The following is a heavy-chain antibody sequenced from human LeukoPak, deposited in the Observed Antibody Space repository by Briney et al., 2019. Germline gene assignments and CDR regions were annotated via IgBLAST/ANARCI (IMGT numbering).Heavy chain of an antibody. CDR3: ARAGSGSPRPDY. D-gene: IGHD1-26*01. CDR2: INSDGSST. Sequence: PGGSLRLSCAASGFTFSSYWMYWVRQAPGKGLGWVSRINSDGSSTSYADSVKGRFTISRDNAKNTLYLQMNSLRAEDTAVYYCARAGSGSPRPDYWGQGTLVTVSS. CDR1: GFTFSSYW. J-gene: IGHJ4*02. V-gene: IGHV3-74*01.